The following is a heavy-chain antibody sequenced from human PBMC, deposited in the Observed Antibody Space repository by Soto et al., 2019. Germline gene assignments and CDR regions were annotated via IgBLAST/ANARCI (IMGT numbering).Heavy chain of an antibody. CDR1: GFTFSSYA. V-gene: IGHV3-23*01. Sequence: EVQLLESGGNLVQPGGSLRLSCSASGFTFSSYALTWVRQAPGKGLEWISAISGSGGTTYFADSVKGRFTISRDNSMDTLYLQTNSLTAEDTAVYYCVKHHGGVLSHFHQWGQGTLVTVSS. D-gene: IGHD3-10*01. CDR3: VKHHGGVLSHFHQ. CDR2: ISGSGGTT. J-gene: IGHJ4*02.